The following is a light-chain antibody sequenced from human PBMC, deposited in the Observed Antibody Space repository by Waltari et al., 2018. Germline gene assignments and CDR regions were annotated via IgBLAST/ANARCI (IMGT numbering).Light chain of an antibody. CDR3: QQYASPPIT. CDR1: QNVGHNY. J-gene: IGKJ5*01. Sequence: EILLTQSPGTLSLSPGERATLSCRASQNVGHNYLGWYQQKPGQAPRLLLFGASNRATGIPDRFSGSGSGTDFTLTISRLEPEDFAVYFCQQYASPPITFGQGTRLE. CDR2: GAS. V-gene: IGKV3-20*01.